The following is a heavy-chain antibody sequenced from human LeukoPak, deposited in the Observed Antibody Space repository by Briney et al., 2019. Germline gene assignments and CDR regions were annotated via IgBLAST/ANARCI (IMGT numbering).Heavy chain of an antibody. Sequence: SGTLSLTCGVSGGSISSTNWWSWVRQSPGQGLEWIGEISLTGQTNYNPSFKSRLFISLDTSKNQFSLRLSSVTAADTAVYYCARDVVVTSSPDAFDFWGQGTMVTVSS. CDR2: ISLTGQT. V-gene: IGHV4-4*02. J-gene: IGHJ3*01. CDR3: ARDVVVTSSPDAFDF. D-gene: IGHD2-21*02. CDR1: GGSISSTNW.